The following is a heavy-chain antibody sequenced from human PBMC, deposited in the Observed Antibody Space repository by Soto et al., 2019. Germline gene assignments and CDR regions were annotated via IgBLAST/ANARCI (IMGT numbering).Heavy chain of an antibody. D-gene: IGHD5-12*01. Sequence: GGSLRLSCAASGFTVSSNYMSWVRQAPGKGLEWVSVIYSGGSTYYADSVKGRFTISRDNSKNTLYLQMNSLRAEDTAVYYCARSPVDIVALDYWGQGTLVTVSS. V-gene: IGHV3-53*01. J-gene: IGHJ4*02. CDR3: ARSPVDIVALDY. CDR2: IYSGGST. CDR1: GFTVSSNY.